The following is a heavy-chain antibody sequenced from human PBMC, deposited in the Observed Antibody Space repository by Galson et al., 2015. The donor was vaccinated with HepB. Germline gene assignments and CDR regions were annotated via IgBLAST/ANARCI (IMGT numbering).Heavy chain of an antibody. CDR3: ARLVVVTANDY. D-gene: IGHD2-21*02. J-gene: IGHJ4*02. Sequence: SLRLSCAASGFTFSSYSMHWVRQAPGKGLEWVSYISSSSSTIYYADSVKGRFAISRDNSKNSLYLQMNSLRAEDTAVYYCARLVVVTANDYWGQGTLVTVPS. V-gene: IGHV3-48*01. CDR1: GFTFSSYS. CDR2: ISSSSSTI.